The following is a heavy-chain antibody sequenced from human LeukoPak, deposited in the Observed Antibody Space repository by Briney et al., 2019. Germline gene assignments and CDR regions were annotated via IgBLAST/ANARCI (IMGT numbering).Heavy chain of an antibody. Sequence: SETLSLTCSVSGGSIRSSSYYWGWIRQPPGKGLEWIGSIYYSGSIYYSPSLKSRVIISVDTSKNQFPLKLRSVTAADTAVYYCARHSRYQPPSWSLDWGQGTLVTVSS. J-gene: IGHJ4*02. CDR1: GGSIRSSSYY. V-gene: IGHV4-39*01. D-gene: IGHD2-2*01. CDR3: ARHSRYQPPSWSLD. CDR2: IYYSGSI.